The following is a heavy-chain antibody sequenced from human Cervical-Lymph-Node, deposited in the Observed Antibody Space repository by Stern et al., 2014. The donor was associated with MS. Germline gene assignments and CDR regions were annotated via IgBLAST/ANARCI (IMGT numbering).Heavy chain of an antibody. CDR3: AHGVDTAYSSVLDF. D-gene: IGHD6-19*01. V-gene: IGHV2-5*01. Sequence: QVTLKESGPPLVKPTQTLTLTCTFSGFSLPTSGVGVAWIRPPPGKALEWVALIYRNHDKRYSPSLKRRLTITKDTSKNQVVLTMTNMDPVDTAAYFCAHGVDTAYSSVLDFWGQGTLVTVSS. J-gene: IGHJ4*02. CDR1: GFSLPTSGVG. CDR2: IYRNHDK.